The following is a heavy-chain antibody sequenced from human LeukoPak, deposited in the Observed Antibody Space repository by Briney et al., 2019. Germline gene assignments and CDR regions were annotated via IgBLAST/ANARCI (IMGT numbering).Heavy chain of an antibody. CDR3: AKSGVLRFLEWLPDSWYFDL. Sequence: RPGGSLRLSCAASGFTVSSNYMSWVRQAPGKGLEWVSAISGSGGSTYYADSVKGRFTISRDNSKNTLYLQMNSLRAEDTAVYYCAKSGVLRFLEWLPDSWYFDLWGRGTLVTVSS. CDR2: ISGSGGST. D-gene: IGHD3-3*01. V-gene: IGHV3-23*01. J-gene: IGHJ2*01. CDR1: GFTVSSNY.